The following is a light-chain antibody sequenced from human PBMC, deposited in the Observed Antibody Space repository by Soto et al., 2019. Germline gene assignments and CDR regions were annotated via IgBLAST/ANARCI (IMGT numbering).Light chain of an antibody. CDR1: SSDIGAYNY. CDR2: EVS. V-gene: IGLV2-14*01. J-gene: IGLJ1*01. Sequence: QSVLTQPASVSGSPGQSITISCTGTSSDIGAYNYVSWYQQHPGKAPKLMICEVSNRPSGVSNRFSGSKSGNSASLTISGLQAEDEADYYCCSYAGSSTFYVFGTGTKVTVL. CDR3: CSYAGSSTFYV.